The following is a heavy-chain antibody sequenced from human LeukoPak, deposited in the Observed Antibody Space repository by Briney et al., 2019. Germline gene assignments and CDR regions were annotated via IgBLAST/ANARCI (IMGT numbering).Heavy chain of an antibody. Sequence: SETLSLTCAVYGGSFSGYYWSWIRQPPGKGLEWIGEINHSGSTNYNPSLKSRVTISVDTSKNQFSLKLSSVTAADTAVYYCARDQNLGAFDIWGQGTMVTVPS. CDR2: INHSGST. J-gene: IGHJ3*02. CDR3: ARDQNLGAFDI. CDR1: GGSFSGYY. V-gene: IGHV4-34*01.